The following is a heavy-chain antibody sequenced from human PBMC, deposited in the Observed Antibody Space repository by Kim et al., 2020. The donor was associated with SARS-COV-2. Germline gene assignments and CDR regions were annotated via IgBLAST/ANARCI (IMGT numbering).Heavy chain of an antibody. J-gene: IGHJ3*02. D-gene: IGHD3-22*01. CDR3: ARLNPGGYYYYDSSGYSENARNAFDI. CDR2: IYYSGST. CDR1: GGSISSSSYY. V-gene: IGHV4-39*01. Sequence: SETLSLTCTVSGGSISSSSYYWGWIRQPPGKGLEWIGSIYYSGSTYYNLSLKSRVTISVDTSTNQFSLKLSSVTAADTAVYYCARLNPGGYYYYDSSGYSENARNAFDIWGQGTMVTVSS.